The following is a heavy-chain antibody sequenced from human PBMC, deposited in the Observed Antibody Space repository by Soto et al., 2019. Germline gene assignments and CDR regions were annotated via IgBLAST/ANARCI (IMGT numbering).Heavy chain of an antibody. CDR3: ARRRMNYYDSSGPQGDAFDI. J-gene: IGHJ3*02. D-gene: IGHD3-22*01. CDR1: TSYW. Sequence: TSYWIGWVRQMPGKGLSWMGIIYPGDSDTRYSPSFQGQVTISADKSISTAYLQWSSLKASDTAMYYCARRRMNYYDSSGPQGDAFDIWGQGTMVTVSS. V-gene: IGHV5-51*01. CDR2: IYPGDSDT.